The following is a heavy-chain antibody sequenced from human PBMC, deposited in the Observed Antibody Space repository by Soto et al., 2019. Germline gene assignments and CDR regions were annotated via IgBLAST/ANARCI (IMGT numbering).Heavy chain of an antibody. CDR1: GFTFSDHY. Sequence: EVQLVESGGGLVQPGGSLRLSCAASGFTFSDHYMDWVRQAPGKGLEWVGRSRNKANSYTPEYAASAKDRFTISSDDSKSSLSLQMNSLKTEDRAVYYCTRGGGRTPYYDPRDVRGQGTTVTVSS. J-gene: IGHJ6*02. CDR3: TRGGGRTPYYDPRDV. V-gene: IGHV3-72*01. D-gene: IGHD2-15*01. CDR2: SRNKANSYTP.